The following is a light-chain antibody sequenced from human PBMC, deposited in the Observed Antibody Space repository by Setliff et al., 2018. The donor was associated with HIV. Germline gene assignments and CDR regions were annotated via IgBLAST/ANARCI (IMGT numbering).Light chain of an antibody. V-gene: IGLV2-14*01. J-gene: IGLJ1*01. CDR3: SSYTSSSTYV. CDR1: SSDVGGYKY. CDR2: DVT. Sequence: QSALTQPASVSGSPGQSITISCTGSSSDVGGYKYVSWYQQHPGKAPKLIIYDVTNRPSGVSNSFSGSKSGNTASLTISGLQAEDEAEYYCSSYTSSSTYVFGSGTKVTV.